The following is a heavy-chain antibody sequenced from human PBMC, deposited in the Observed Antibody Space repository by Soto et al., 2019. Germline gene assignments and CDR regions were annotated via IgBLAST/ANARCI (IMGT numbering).Heavy chain of an antibody. J-gene: IGHJ4*02. Sequence: PWETLSLSCVASGFSFSEYYLSWIRQSPGKRLEWLSYISGSGHNIYYADSVKGRFTISRDNRENTLYLQMNSLRSDDTAIYYCVRDLGQQAYSFEYWGQGTVVTVSS. V-gene: IGHV3-11*04. CDR1: GFSFSEYY. D-gene: IGHD6-13*01. CDR3: VRDLGQQAYSFEY. CDR2: ISGSGHNI.